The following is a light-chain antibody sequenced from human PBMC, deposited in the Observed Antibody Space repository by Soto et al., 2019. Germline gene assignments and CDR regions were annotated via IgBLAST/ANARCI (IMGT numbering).Light chain of an antibody. J-gene: IGKJ1*01. CDR2: KAS. CDR1: QTISSW. Sequence: DIQMTQSPSTLSGSVGDRVTITCRASQTISSWLAWYQQKPGKAPKLLIYKASTLKSGVPSKFSGSASGTDFTLTISSLQPEDFATYYCQQSYSTPWTFGQGTKVDIK. V-gene: IGKV1-5*03. CDR3: QQSYSTPWT.